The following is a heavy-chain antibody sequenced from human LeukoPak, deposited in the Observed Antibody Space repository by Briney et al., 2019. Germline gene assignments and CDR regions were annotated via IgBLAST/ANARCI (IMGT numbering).Heavy chain of an antibody. J-gene: IGHJ3*02. CDR2: INPNSGGT. CDR1: CYTFTGYY. D-gene: IGHD4-23*01. CDR3: ARDRSLYGGNSEGAFDI. Sequence: ASVKVSCKASCYTFTGYYMHWVRQAPGQGLEWMGWINPNSGGTNYAQKFQGRVTMTRDTSISTAYMELSRLRSDDTAVYYCARDRSLYGGNSEGAFDIWGQGTMVTVSS. V-gene: IGHV1-2*02.